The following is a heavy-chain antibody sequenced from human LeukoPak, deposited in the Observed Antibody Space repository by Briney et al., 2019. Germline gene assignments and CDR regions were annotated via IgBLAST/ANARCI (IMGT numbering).Heavy chain of an antibody. CDR2: IYYSGST. V-gene: IGHV4-59*01. J-gene: IGHJ4*02. CDR1: GGSISSYY. Sequence: SETLSLTCTVSGGSISSYYWSWIRQPPGKGLEWIGYIYYSGSTNYNPSLKSRVTISVDTSKNQFSLKLSSVTAADTAVYYCARSLSVWGSHDYWGQGTLVTVSS. D-gene: IGHD3-16*01. CDR3: ARSLSVWGSHDY.